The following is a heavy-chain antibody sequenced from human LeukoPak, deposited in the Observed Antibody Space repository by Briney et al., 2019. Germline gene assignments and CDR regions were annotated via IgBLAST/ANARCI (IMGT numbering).Heavy chain of an antibody. CDR1: GFTFSSYE. Sequence: GGSLRLSCAASGFTFSSYEMNWVRQAPGKGLEWVSYISSSGTTIYYADSVKGRFTISRDNAKNSLYLQMNSLRAEDTAVYYCARWADIAVYYYYYMDVWGKGTTVTVSS. J-gene: IGHJ6*03. D-gene: IGHD6-19*01. CDR3: ARWADIAVYYYYYMDV. CDR2: ISSSGTTI. V-gene: IGHV3-48*03.